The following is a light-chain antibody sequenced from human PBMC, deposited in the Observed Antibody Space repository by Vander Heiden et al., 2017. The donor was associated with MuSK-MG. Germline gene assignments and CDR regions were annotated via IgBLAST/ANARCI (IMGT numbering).Light chain of an antibody. CDR1: QSINTF. CDR2: AAS. Sequence: DIQMTQSPPSLSASAGDRVTITCRTSQSINTFLNWYQQRPGRAPKLLIYAASILESGVPSRFSGSGSGTDFTLTISSLEPEDFATYYCQQSYITWTFGQGTRVEIK. CDR3: QQSYITWT. J-gene: IGKJ1*01. V-gene: IGKV1-39*01.